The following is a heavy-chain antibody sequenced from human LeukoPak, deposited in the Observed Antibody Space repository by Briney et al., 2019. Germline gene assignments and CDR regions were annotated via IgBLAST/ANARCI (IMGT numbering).Heavy chain of an antibody. CDR2: TYYRSKWYN. CDR3: ARGVVVITHGSMYNWFDP. CDR1: GDSVSSNSAA. Sequence: PSQTLSLTCAISGDSVSSNSAAWNWFRQSPSRGLEWLGRTYYRSKWYNDYAVSVKSRITINPDTSKNQFSLQLNSVTPEDTAVYYCARGVVVITHGSMYNWFDPWGQGTLVTVSS. V-gene: IGHV6-1*01. J-gene: IGHJ5*02. D-gene: IGHD3-22*01.